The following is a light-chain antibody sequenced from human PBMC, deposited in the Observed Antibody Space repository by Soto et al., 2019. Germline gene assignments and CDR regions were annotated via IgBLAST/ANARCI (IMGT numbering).Light chain of an antibody. Sequence: EIVLTQSPGTLSLSPGERATLSCRASQSVSSSYLAWYQQKPGQAPRLLIYGASSRATGIPDRFSGSGSGTDFTLTISRLEPEAFAVYYCQQYGSSLWTFGKGTKVDIK. CDR2: GAS. CDR1: QSVSSSY. CDR3: QQYGSSLWT. V-gene: IGKV3-20*01. J-gene: IGKJ1*01.